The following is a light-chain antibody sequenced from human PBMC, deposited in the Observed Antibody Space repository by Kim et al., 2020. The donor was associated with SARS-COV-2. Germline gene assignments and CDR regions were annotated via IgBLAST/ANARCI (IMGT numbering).Light chain of an antibody. CDR3: QVWDSSSDHPGV. CDR2: YDS. Sequence: GKTAQITCGGNNIGSKSVHWYQQTPGQAPVLVIYYDSDRPSGIPERFSGSNSGNTATLTISRVEAGDEADYYCQVWDSSSDHPGVFGTGTKVTVL. J-gene: IGLJ1*01. CDR1: NIGSKS. V-gene: IGLV3-21*04.